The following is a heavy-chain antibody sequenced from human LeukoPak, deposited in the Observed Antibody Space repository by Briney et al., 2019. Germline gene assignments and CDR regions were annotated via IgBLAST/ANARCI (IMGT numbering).Heavy chain of an antibody. Sequence: GGSLRLSCAASRFTFINYAMHWVRQAPGKGLEWVALISFDGSSKYYADSVKGRFTISRDNSKNTLYLQMNSLRPEDTAVYYCAKDGTQRTSSRYFYFMDAWGKGTTVTVS. CDR2: ISFDGSSK. J-gene: IGHJ6*03. CDR1: RFTFINYA. V-gene: IGHV3-30-3*02. CDR3: AKDGTQRTSSRYFYFMDA. D-gene: IGHD2-2*01.